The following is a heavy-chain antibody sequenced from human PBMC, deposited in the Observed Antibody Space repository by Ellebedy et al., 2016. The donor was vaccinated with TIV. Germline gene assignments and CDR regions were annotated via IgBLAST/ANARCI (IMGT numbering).Heavy chain of an antibody. D-gene: IGHD3-10*01. CDR1: GYTFTSYD. CDR2: MNTKNGDT. J-gene: IGHJ4*02. V-gene: IGHV1-8*01. Sequence: AASVKVSCKTSGYTFTSYDVNWVRQATGQGLEWMGWMNTKNGDTGYAQNFQGRVAMTRDTSKDTAYMELSSLGSGDTAIYYCARSVRQGSIDYWGQGTRVTVSS. CDR3: ARSVRQGSIDY.